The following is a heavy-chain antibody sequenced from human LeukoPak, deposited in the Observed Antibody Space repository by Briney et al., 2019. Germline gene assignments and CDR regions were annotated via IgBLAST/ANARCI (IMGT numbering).Heavy chain of an antibody. Sequence: SETLSLTCTVSGGSISSYYWSWIRQPPGKGLEWIGYIYYGGSTNYNPSLKSRVTISVDTSKNQFSLKLSSVTAADTAVYYCARGGYCSGGSCYPLLNYWGQGTLVTVSS. CDR2: IYYGGST. J-gene: IGHJ4*02. D-gene: IGHD2-15*01. CDR1: GGSISSYY. V-gene: IGHV4-59*01. CDR3: ARGGYCSGGSCYPLLNY.